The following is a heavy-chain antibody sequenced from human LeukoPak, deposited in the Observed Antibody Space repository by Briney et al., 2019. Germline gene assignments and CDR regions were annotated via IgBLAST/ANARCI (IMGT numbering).Heavy chain of an antibody. Sequence: SVKVSCKASGGTFSSYAISWERQAPEQGLEWMEGIIPIFGTANYAQKFQGRVTITADESTSTAYMELSSLRSEDTAVYYCARAAMAGTSPPDYWGQGTLVTVSS. CDR1: GGTFSSYA. CDR2: IIPIFGTA. D-gene: IGHD6-19*01. V-gene: IGHV1-69*01. J-gene: IGHJ4*02. CDR3: ARAAMAGTSPPDY.